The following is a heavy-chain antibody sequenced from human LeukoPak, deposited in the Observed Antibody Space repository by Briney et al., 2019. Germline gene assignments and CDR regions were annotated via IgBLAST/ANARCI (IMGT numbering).Heavy chain of an antibody. CDR2: IKQDGSEK. J-gene: IGHJ5*02. D-gene: IGHD5-24*01. V-gene: IGHV3-7*01. CDR1: GFTFSSYW. CDR3: ARDRDLLEFDP. Sequence: PGGSLRLSCAASGFTFSSYWMSWVRQAPGKGLEWVANIKQDGSEKYYVDSVKGRFTISRDNAKNSLYLQMNSLRAEHTAVYYCARDRDLLEFDPWGQGTLVTVSS.